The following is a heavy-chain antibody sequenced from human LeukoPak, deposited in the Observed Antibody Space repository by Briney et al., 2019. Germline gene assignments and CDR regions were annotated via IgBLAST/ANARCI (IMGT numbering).Heavy chain of an antibody. D-gene: IGHD4-17*01. CDR1: GVTHHSNY. CDR3: ARLYGDYGTYYYYYGMDV. Sequence: PGGSLRLSCAASGVTHHSNYMSGVRQAPGKGLEGVSVIYSGGSTYYTDSVKGRFTISRDNSKNTLYLQMNSLRAEDTAVYYCARLYGDYGTYYYYYGMDVWGQGTTVTVSS. CDR2: IYSGGST. V-gene: IGHV3-66*02. J-gene: IGHJ6*02.